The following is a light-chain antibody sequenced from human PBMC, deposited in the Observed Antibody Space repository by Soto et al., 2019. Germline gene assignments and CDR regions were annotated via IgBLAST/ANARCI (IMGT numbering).Light chain of an antibody. Sequence: EIGFTQSPCTLSLSPGARATLSCRASQSGGSSFLAWYQQKPGQAPRLLIYGASSRATGIPDRVSGSGSETDFTLTNNRLEHEDFAVYYCQQYGPSLTFGGETKVEIK. V-gene: IGKV3-20*01. CDR2: GAS. CDR3: QQYGPSLT. CDR1: QSGGSSF. J-gene: IGKJ4*01.